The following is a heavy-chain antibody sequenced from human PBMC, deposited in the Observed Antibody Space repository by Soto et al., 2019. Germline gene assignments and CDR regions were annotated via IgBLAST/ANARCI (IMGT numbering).Heavy chain of an antibody. V-gene: IGHV1-2*02. CDR2: IDPNSGGT. CDR3: ACSYGSGSYYSPPYYFDY. D-gene: IGHD3-10*01. J-gene: IGHJ4*02. CDR1: RYTFTGYF. Sequence: GASVTVSYQASRYTFTGYFIHWVRQGAGQGLEGMGWIDPNSGGTHFAQRFQGRVTMTRDTSISTAYMELSRLSSDDTAVYYCACSYGSGSYYSPPYYFDYWGQGTLVTVSS.